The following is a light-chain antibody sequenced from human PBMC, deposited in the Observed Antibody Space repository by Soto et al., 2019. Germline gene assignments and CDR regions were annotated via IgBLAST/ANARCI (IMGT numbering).Light chain of an antibody. CDR2: ATS. CDR1: QSISGY. V-gene: IGKV1-39*01. J-gene: IGKJ5*01. CDR3: QQSYSTPSIT. Sequence: DIHMTQSPSSLAASVGDRVTITCRASQSISGYLNWYRQKPGKAPRLLIYATSNLQSGVPSRFSGSGSGTDFTLTISSLQPEDFATYYCQQSYSTPSITFGQGTRLETK.